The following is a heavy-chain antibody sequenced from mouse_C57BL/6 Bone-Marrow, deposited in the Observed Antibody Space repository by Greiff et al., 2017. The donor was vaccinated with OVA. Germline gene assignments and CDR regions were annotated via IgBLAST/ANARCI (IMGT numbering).Heavy chain of an antibody. D-gene: IGHD1-1*01. CDR2: IWRGGST. Sequence: QVQLQQSGPGLVQPSQSLSITCTVSGFSLTSYGVHWVRQSPGKGLEWLGVIWRGGSTDYNAAFMSRLSITKDNSKSQVFFKMNSLQADDTAIYYCAKEDYYGSSYHWYFDVWGTGTTVTVSS. J-gene: IGHJ1*03. V-gene: IGHV2-5*01. CDR1: GFSLTSYG. CDR3: AKEDYYGSSYHWYFDV.